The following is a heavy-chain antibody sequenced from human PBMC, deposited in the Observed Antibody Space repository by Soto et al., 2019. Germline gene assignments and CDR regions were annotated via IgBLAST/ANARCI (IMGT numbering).Heavy chain of an antibody. CDR1: GFTFTSSA. Sequence: SVKVSCKASGFTFTSSAVQWVRQARGQRLEWIGWIVVGSGNTNYAQKFQERVTITRDMSTSTAYMELSSLRSEDTAVYYCAADSVDSGSYLEALDIWGQGTMATVSS. CDR3: AADSVDSGSYLEALDI. CDR2: IVVGSGNT. V-gene: IGHV1-58*01. J-gene: IGHJ3*02. D-gene: IGHD1-26*01.